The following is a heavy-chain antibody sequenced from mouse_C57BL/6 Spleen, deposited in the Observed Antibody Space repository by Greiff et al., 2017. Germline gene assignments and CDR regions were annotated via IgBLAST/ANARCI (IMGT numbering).Heavy chain of an antibody. CDR3: AREGEKKIYCDFDV. CDR2: IYPGDGDT. J-gene: IGHJ1*03. Sequence: QVQLQQSGPELVKPGASVTISCKASGYAFSSSWMNWVKQRPGKGLEWIGRIYPGDGDTNYNGKLKGKATLHAAKSSSTAYMHLSSLTSEDSAVYCCAREGEKKIYCDFDVWGTGTTVTVSS. CDR1: GYAFSSSW. V-gene: IGHV1-82*01.